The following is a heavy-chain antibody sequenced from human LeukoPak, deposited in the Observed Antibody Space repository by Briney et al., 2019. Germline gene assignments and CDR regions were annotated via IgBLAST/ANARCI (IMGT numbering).Heavy chain of an antibody. D-gene: IGHD5-18*01. V-gene: IGHV3-7*01. Sequence: GGSLRLSCAASGFTFSHFWMSWVRQAPGKGLEWVAYIKKTGSETYYVDSVKGRFTITRDNTRNSLFLQMYSLRAEDTAVYYCARGGENSYEPNDYWGQGTLVTVSS. CDR1: GFTFSHFW. CDR2: IKKTGSET. CDR3: ARGGENSYEPNDY. J-gene: IGHJ4*02.